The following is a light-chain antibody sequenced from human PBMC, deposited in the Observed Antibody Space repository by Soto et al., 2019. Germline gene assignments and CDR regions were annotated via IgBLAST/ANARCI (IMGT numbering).Light chain of an antibody. Sequence: DIQMTQSPSSLSASVGDRVTITFQASQDVRTYLNWYQQKPGQAPKLLIYDASNLETGVPSRFSGSGSGTDFTFTISRLQPEDIGTYYCQQYDNRLTFGGGTKVDIK. V-gene: IGKV1-33*01. J-gene: IGKJ4*01. CDR2: DAS. CDR3: QQYDNRLT. CDR1: QDVRTY.